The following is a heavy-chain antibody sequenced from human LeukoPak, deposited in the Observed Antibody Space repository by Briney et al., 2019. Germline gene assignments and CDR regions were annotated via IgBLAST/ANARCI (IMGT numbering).Heavy chain of an antibody. Sequence: SETLSLTCTVSGGSISSYYWSWIRQPAGKGLEWIGRIYTSGSTNYNPSLKSRVTMSVDTSKNQFSLKLSSVTAADTAVYYCARDYYDSSGYYYARYWFDYWGQGTLVTVSS. D-gene: IGHD3-22*01. CDR3: ARDYYDSSGYYYARYWFDY. J-gene: IGHJ4*02. CDR2: IYTSGST. CDR1: GGSISSYY. V-gene: IGHV4-4*07.